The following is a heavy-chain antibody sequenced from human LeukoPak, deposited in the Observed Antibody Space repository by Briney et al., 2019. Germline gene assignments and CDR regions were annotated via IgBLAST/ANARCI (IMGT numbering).Heavy chain of an antibody. J-gene: IGHJ4*02. CDR2: IYTSWSP. Sequence: PSETLSLTCAGYGGSISSYYWSWIRQPAGKGLEWIGRIYTSWSPTYNPSLKSRVTRSVDTSKNQFSLKLSSVTAADTAVYYCAREVAVALFDCWGQGTLVTVSS. CDR1: GGSISSYY. CDR3: AREVAVALFDC. V-gene: IGHV4-4*07. D-gene: IGHD6-19*01.